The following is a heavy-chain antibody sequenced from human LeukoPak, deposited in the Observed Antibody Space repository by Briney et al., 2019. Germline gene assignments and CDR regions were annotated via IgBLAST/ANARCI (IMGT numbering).Heavy chain of an antibody. D-gene: IGHD1-26*01. CDR2: MSGIGGST. CDR3: AKDRGSIVGATSFDY. J-gene: IGHJ4*02. CDR1: GFTFSSYA. Sequence: GGSLRLSCAASGFTFSSYAMSWVRQAPGKGLEWVSAMSGIGGSTYYADSVKGRFTISRDNSKNTLYLQMNSLRDEDTAVYYCAKDRGSIVGATSFDYWGQGTLVTVSS. V-gene: IGHV3-23*01.